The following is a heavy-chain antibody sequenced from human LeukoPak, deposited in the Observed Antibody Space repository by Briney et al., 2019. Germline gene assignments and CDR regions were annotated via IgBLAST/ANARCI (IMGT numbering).Heavy chain of an antibody. CDR1: GFTFDDYA. J-gene: IGHJ4*02. D-gene: IGHD1-26*01. CDR3: AKGGVGGSYAFDY. V-gene: IGHV3-9*03. CDR2: ISWNSGSI. Sequence: GGSLRLSCAASGFTFDDYAMHWVRQAPGKGLEWVSGISWNSGSIGYADSVKGRFTISRDNAKNSLYLQMNSLRAEDMALYYCAKGGVGGSYAFDYWGQGTLVTVSS.